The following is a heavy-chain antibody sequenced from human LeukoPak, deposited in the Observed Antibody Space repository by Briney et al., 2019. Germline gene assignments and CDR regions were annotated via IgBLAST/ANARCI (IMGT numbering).Heavy chain of an antibody. Sequence: PGGSLRLSCAASGFTFSSYEMNWVRQAPGKGLEWVSYISSSGSTIYYADSVKGRFTISRDNAKNSLSLQMNSLRAEDTAVYYCASSSSLGNWSQGTLVTVSS. V-gene: IGHV3-48*03. CDR2: ISSSGSTI. CDR1: GFTFSSYE. D-gene: IGHD6-6*01. CDR3: ASSSSLGN. J-gene: IGHJ4*02.